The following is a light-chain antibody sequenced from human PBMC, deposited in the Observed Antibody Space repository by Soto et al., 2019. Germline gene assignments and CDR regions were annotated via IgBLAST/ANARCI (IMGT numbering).Light chain of an antibody. CDR1: QSISTW. J-gene: IGKJ1*01. V-gene: IGKV1-5*03. CDR2: KAS. Sequence: DIQMTQSPTTLSASFGDRVTITCLASQSISTWLAWYQQKPGEAPELLIYKASILESGVPSRLSGSGSGTEFTLTISSMQPDDFATYYCQQYNTHETFGQGTKVDIK. CDR3: QQYNTHET.